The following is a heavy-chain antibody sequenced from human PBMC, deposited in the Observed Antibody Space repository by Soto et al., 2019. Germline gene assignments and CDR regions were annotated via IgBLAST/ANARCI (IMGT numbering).Heavy chain of an antibody. CDR1: GFTFSSYA. CDR2: ISSSGGST. V-gene: IGHV3-23*01. Sequence: GGSLRLSCSASGFTFSSYAMDWVRQAPGKGLEYVSAISSSGGSTYYADSVKGRFTISRDNSKNTLYLQMNSLRAEDTAVYYCAKGAYCSGGSCYSPYYYYYMDVWGKGTTVTVS. CDR3: AKGAYCSGGSCYSPYYYYYMDV. J-gene: IGHJ6*03. D-gene: IGHD2-15*01.